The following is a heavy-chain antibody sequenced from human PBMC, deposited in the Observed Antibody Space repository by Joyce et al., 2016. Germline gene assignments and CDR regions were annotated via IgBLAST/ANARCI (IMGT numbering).Heavy chain of an antibody. Sequence: GIIFSNKEMNWVRQAPGKGLEWISSINSDDSRIHYANSVRGRFTISRDNARNSLFLEMNSLRVEDTAMYYCTTPSCANWGQGSLVTVSS. CDR1: GIIFSNKE. CDR2: INSDDSRI. CDR3: TTPSCAN. J-gene: IGHJ4*02. D-gene: IGHD2-2*01. V-gene: IGHV3-48*03.